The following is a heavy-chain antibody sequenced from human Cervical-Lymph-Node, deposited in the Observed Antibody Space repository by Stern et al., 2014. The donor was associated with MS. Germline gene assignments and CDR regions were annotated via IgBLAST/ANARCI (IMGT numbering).Heavy chain of an antibody. V-gene: IGHV3-30*04. D-gene: IGHD4-17*01. CDR2: ITTDGSNK. Sequence: MQLEESGGGVVRPGRSLRLFCATSGFTFSRYAVLWVRQAPGKGLEWVAAITTDGSNKFYGDSVKGRFTISRDNSKNTLFLQMNNLRPEDSGVYHCARDRLDGDYVYYYGLDVWGQGTTVTVSS. CDR3: ARDRLDGDYVYYYGLDV. J-gene: IGHJ6*02. CDR1: GFTFSRYA.